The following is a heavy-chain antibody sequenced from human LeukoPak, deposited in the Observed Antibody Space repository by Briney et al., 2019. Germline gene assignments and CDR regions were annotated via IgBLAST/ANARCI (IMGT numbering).Heavy chain of an antibody. CDR3: ARATAVVVAATSDAFDI. CDR2: IYQSGNN. CDR1: GGSISSNY. J-gene: IGHJ3*02. Sequence: SETLSLTCTISGGSISSNYWGWVRQPPGKGLEYIGYIYQSGNNNYNPSLKSRVTFSEETSKNQFSLKLSSVTAADTAVYYCARATAVVVAATSDAFDIWGQGTMVTVSS. D-gene: IGHD2-15*01. V-gene: IGHV4-59*01.